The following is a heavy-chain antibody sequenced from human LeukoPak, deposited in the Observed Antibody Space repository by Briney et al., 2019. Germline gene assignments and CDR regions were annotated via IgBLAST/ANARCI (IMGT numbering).Heavy chain of an antibody. V-gene: IGHV3-23*01. D-gene: IGHD4-11*01. CDR2: ISGDGRDT. CDR1: GFSFSSFG. J-gene: IGHJ4*02. Sequence: GGSLRLSCAASGFSFSSFGMSWVRQAPGRGLQWVSSISGDGRDTFYADSVKGRFTVSRDNSKTTMFLQMNSLRVEDTTLYYCARGARLQPMGEFWGQGTLVTVSS. CDR3: ARGARLQPMGEF.